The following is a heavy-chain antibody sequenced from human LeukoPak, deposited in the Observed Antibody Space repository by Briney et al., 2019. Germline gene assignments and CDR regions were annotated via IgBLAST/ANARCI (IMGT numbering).Heavy chain of an antibody. J-gene: IGHJ4*02. V-gene: IGHV1-2*02. CDR2: MNPNTGVT. CDR3: ARAAYSSAWRPYYFDY. Sequence: ASVKVSCKASGYIFTGYYIHWMRQAPGQRLEWVGWMNPNTGVTNYAQKFQGRVTMTRNTSISTVYMELSRLSSDDTAVYYCARAAYSSAWRPYYFDYWGQGTLVTVSS. D-gene: IGHD6-25*01. CDR1: GYIFTGYY.